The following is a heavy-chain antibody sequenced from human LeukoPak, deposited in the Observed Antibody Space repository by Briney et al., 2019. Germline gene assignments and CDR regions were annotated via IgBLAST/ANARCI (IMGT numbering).Heavy chain of an antibody. Sequence: PGGSLRLSCAASGFTFSSYAMHWVRQAPGKGLEWGAVISYDGSNKYYADSVKGRFTISRDNAKTSLYLQMNSLRAEDTAVYYCARDLPGGGYGFDYWGQGTLVTVSS. CDR3: ARDLPGGGYGFDY. D-gene: IGHD3-22*01. V-gene: IGHV3-30*04. CDR2: ISYDGSNK. CDR1: GFTFSSYA. J-gene: IGHJ4*02.